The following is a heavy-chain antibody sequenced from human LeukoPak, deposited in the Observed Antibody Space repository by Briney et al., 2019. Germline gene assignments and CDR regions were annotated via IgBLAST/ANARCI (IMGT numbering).Heavy chain of an antibody. Sequence: SQTLSLTCAISGDSVSSNRDSWNWIRQSPSKGLEWLGRTYYRSKWFNDYAVSVKSRITINPDTSKNQFSLQLDSVTPEETAVYYCARDEYGYSYFDWWGQGTLVTVSS. CDR2: TYYRSKWFN. CDR3: ARDEYGYSYFDW. J-gene: IGHJ4*02. V-gene: IGHV6-1*01. D-gene: IGHD5-24*01. CDR1: GDSVSSNRDS.